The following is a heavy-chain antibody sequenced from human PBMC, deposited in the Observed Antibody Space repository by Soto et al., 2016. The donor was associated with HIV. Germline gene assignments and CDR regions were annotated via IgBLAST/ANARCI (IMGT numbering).Heavy chain of an antibody. Sequence: EVQLLESGGDLIQPGGSLRLSCAASGFTFSSYAMSWVRQAPGKGLEWVSAISGSGGSTYYADSVKGRFTISRDNSKNTLYLQMNSLRAGDTAIYYCAKHGLFDYWGQGTLVTVSS. CDR2: ISGSGGST. CDR1: GFTFSSYA. CDR3: AKHGLFDY. J-gene: IGHJ4*02. V-gene: IGHV3-23*01.